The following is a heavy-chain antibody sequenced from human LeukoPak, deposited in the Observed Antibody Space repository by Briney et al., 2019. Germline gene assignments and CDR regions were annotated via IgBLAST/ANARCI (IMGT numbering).Heavy chain of an antibody. CDR3: AKMEGATTGIYCLDY. D-gene: IGHD1-1*01. J-gene: IGHJ4*02. Sequence: PGASLRLSCVASGFTFSGYAMSWVRQAPGKGLEWVSGVYGGGVGTYYADSVKGRFTISRDNAKNTLYLQMNSLRVEDTAVYYCAKMEGATTGIYCLDYWGQGTLVTVSS. CDR2: VYGGGVGT. CDR1: GFTFSGYA. V-gene: IGHV3-23*01.